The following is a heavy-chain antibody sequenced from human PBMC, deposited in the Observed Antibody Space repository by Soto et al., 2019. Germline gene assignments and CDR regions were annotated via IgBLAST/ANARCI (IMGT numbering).Heavy chain of an antibody. D-gene: IGHD3-9*01. J-gene: IGHJ4*02. V-gene: IGHV2-70*11. CDR2: IDWDDDK. Sequence: SGPTLVNPTQTLTLTCTFSGFSLSTSGMCVSWIRQPPGKALEWLARIDWDDDKYYSTSLKTRLTISKDTSKSQVVLAMTNMDPVDTATYYCARGTYYDILTGPPFDDRGQRTLVTVSS. CDR3: ARGTYYDILTGPPFDD. CDR1: GFSLSTSGMC.